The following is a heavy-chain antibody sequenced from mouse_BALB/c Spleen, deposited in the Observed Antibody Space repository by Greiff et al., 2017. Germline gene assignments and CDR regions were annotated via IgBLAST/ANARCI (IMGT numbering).Heavy chain of an antibody. CDR1: GYAFTNYL. CDR2: INPGSGGT. V-gene: IGHV1-54*02. D-gene: IGHD2-14*01. J-gene: IGHJ3*01. Sequence: QVQLQQSGAELVRPGTSVKVSCKASGYAFTNYLIEWVKQRPGQGLEWIGVINPGSGGTNYNEKFQGKATMTADTSSNTAYLQLSSLTSEDTAVYYCNARRYFAYWGQGTLVTVSA. CDR3: NARRYFAY.